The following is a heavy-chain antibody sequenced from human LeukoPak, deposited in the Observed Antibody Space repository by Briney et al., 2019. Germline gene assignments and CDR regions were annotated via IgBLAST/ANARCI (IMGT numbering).Heavy chain of an antibody. Sequence: GGSLRLSCAASGFTFSDHYMDWVRQAPGKGLEWVGRIRNKANSYTTEYAASVKGRFTISRDDSKNSLYLQMNSLKTEDTAVYYCARRAIVGSTTFDYWGQGTLVTVSS. CDR1: GFTFSDHY. D-gene: IGHD1-26*01. V-gene: IGHV3-72*01. CDR3: ARRAIVGSTTFDY. J-gene: IGHJ4*02. CDR2: IRNKANSYTT.